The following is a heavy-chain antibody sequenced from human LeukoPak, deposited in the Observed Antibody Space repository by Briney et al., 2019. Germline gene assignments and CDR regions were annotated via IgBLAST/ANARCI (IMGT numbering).Heavy chain of an antibody. J-gene: IGHJ5*01. Sequence: SETLSLTCTVSGGSISSSTYHWGWIRRPPGKGLEWIGSIYYSGNTYYNPSLKSRVTISVDTSKNQFSVKLSSVTAADTAVYYCARHSSPHAGSSSWYDFWGQGTLVTVSS. CDR2: IYYSGNT. CDR1: GGSISSSTYH. CDR3: ARHSSPHAGSSSWYDF. D-gene: IGHD2-15*01. V-gene: IGHV4-39*01.